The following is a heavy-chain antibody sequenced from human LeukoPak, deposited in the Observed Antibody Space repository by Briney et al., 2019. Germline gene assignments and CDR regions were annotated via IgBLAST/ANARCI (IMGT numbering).Heavy chain of an antibody. Sequence: PSETLSLTCTVSGGSLSSYYWSWIRQPPGKGLEWIGDIYYSGGTNYNPSLKSRVTISVDTSKNQFSLKLSPVTAADTAVYYCARSIAAAGTTVDWFDPWGQGTLVTVSS. CDR3: ARSIAAAGTTVDWFDP. V-gene: IGHV4-59*01. CDR2: IYYSGGT. D-gene: IGHD6-13*01. J-gene: IGHJ5*02. CDR1: GGSLSSYY.